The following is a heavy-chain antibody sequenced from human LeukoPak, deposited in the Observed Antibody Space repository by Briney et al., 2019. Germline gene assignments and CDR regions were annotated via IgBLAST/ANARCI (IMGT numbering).Heavy chain of an antibody. CDR3: ARAPGRLQPFDY. CDR1: GGSFSGYY. Sequence: PSETLSLTCAVYGGSFSGYYWSWIRQPPGKGLEWIGEINHSGSTNYNPSLKSRVTISVDTSKNQFSLKLSSVTAADTAVYYCARAPGRLQPFDYWGQETLVTVSS. J-gene: IGHJ4*02. D-gene: IGHD5-24*01. CDR2: INHSGST. V-gene: IGHV4-34*01.